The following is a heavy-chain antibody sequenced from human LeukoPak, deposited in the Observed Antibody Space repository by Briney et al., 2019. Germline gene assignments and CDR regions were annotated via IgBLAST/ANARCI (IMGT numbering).Heavy chain of an antibody. CDR2: IRSDGSNK. Sequence: GGSLRLSCAGSGFSFSSYGMHWVRQAPGKGLEWMAFIRSDGSNKYYADSVKGRFTISRDNSKNTLYLQMNSLRAEDTTVYYCARDLPGITIFGAFEYWGQGTLVTVSS. J-gene: IGHJ4*02. V-gene: IGHV3-30*02. CDR1: GFSFSSYG. CDR3: ARDLPGITIFGAFEY. D-gene: IGHD3-3*01.